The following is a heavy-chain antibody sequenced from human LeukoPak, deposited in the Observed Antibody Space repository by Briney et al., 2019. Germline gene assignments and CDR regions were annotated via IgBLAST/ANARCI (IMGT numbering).Heavy chain of an antibody. CDR1: GFSFSSHW. D-gene: IGHD3-22*01. V-gene: IGHV3-7*03. CDR2: IQPDGSEQ. J-gene: IGHJ4*02. CDR3: ARDPYDSSGYRTYYFDY. Sequence: GGSLRLSCAASGFSFSSHWMSWVRQAPGKGLEWVGNIQPDGSEQYPVDSVKGRFTISRDNAKNSLYLQMNSLRAEDTALYYCARDPYDSSGYRTYYFDYWGQGTLVTVSS.